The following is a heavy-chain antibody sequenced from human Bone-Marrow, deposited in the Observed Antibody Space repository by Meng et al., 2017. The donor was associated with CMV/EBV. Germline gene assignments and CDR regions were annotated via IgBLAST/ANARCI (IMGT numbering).Heavy chain of an antibody. Sequence: ASVKVSCKASEYTFIDHHMHWVRRAPGQGLEWMGWINPYSGDTKYAQKFQGRVTMTRDTSISTAYMELSRLRSDDTAVYYCARDDYCSSTSCYPKKNYYYYYGMDVWGQGTTVTGSS. CDR3: ARDDYCSSTSCYPKKNYYYYYGMDV. V-gene: IGHV1-2*02. D-gene: IGHD2-2*01. CDR2: INPYSGDT. CDR1: EYTFIDHH. J-gene: IGHJ6*02.